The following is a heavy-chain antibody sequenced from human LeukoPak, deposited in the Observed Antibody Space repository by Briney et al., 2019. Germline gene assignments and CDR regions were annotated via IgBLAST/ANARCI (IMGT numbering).Heavy chain of an antibody. D-gene: IGHD3-10*01. CDR2: ISAYNGNT. CDR3: ARLPGITMVRGITRGNWFDP. Sequence: GASVKVSCKASGYTFTSYGISWVRQAPGQGLEWMGWISAYNGNTNYAQKLQGRVTMTTDTSTSTAYMELRSLRSDDTAVYYCARLPGITMVRGITRGNWFDPWGQGTLVTVSS. CDR1: GYTFTSYG. J-gene: IGHJ5*02. V-gene: IGHV1-18*01.